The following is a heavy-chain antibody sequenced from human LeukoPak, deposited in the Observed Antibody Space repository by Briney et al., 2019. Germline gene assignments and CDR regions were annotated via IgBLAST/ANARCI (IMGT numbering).Heavy chain of an antibody. D-gene: IGHD3-3*01. V-gene: IGHV1-2*02. Sequence: GASVKVSCKASGYTFTGYYMHWVRQAPGQGLEWMGWINPNSGGTNYAQKFQGRVTMTRDTSISTAYMELSRLRSDDTAVYYCARDLSSSAYYDFWSGYYFPSDAFDIWGQGTMVTASS. CDR2: INPNSGGT. CDR1: GYTFTGYY. CDR3: ARDLSSSAYYDFWSGYYFPSDAFDI. J-gene: IGHJ3*02.